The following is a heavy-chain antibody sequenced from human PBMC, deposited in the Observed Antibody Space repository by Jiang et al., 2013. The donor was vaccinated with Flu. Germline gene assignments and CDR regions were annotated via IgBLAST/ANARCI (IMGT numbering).Heavy chain of an antibody. J-gene: IGHJ6*04. CDR1: GYSFTSYW. CDR2: IDPSDSYT. D-gene: IGHD2-2*01. V-gene: IGHV5-10-1*01. CDR3: ARSHSTTSHTIRGNYFIMDV. Sequence: GAEVKKPGESLKISCKGSGYSFTSYWITWVRQMPGKGLEWMGRIDPSDSYTNYSPSFQGHVTISGDKSISTAYLQWSSLKASDTAMYYCARSHSTTSHTIRGNYFIMDVWGKGTTVTVSS.